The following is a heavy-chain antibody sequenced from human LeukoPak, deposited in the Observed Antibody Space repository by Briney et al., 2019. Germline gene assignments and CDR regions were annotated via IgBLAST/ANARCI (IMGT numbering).Heavy chain of an antibody. Sequence: SETLSLTCTVSGGSISSSSYYWGWVRQPPGKGLEWIGSIYYSGSTYYNPSLKSRVTISVDTSKNQFSLKLSSVTAADTAVYYCARQGGDYGSEYFQHWGQGTLVTVSS. V-gene: IGHV4-39*01. D-gene: IGHD4-17*01. CDR1: GGSISSSSYY. J-gene: IGHJ1*01. CDR3: ARQGGDYGSEYFQH. CDR2: IYYSGST.